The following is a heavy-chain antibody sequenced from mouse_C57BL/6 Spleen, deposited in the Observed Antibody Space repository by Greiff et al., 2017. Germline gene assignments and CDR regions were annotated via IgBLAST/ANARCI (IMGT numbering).Heavy chain of an antibody. CDR2: ISDGGSYT. V-gene: IGHV5-4*03. CDR1: GFTFSSYA. Sequence: EVKLMESGGGLVKPGGSLKLSCAASGFTFSSYAMSWVRQTPEKRLEWVATISDGGSYTYYPANVKGRFTISRDNAKNNLYLQMSHLKSEDTAMYYCARDDYDVWFAYWGQGTLVTVSA. D-gene: IGHD2-4*01. CDR3: ARDDYDVWFAY. J-gene: IGHJ3*01.